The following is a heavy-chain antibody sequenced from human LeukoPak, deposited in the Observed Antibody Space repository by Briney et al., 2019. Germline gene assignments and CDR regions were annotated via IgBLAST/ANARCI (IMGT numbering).Heavy chain of an antibody. D-gene: IGHD6-13*01. J-gene: IGHJ6*03. Sequence: SETLSLTCTVSGGSISSSSFYWGWIRQPPGKGLEWIGSIYYSGSTYYNPSLKSRVTISVDTSKNQFSLKLSSVTAADTAVYYCARGVRGQQLVYFYYYYMDVWGKGTTVTVSS. V-gene: IGHV4-39*07. CDR3: ARGVRGQQLVYFYYYYMDV. CDR2: IYYSGST. CDR1: GGSISSSSFY.